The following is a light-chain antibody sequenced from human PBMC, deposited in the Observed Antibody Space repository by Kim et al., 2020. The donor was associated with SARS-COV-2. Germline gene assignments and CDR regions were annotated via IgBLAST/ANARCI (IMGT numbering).Light chain of an antibody. CDR2: GAS. CDR3: QQYSSSPAT. CDR1: QSVSNNY. Sequence: PGERATLSGRASQSVSNNYLAWYQQKPGQAPRLLIYGASSRATGIPDRFSGSGSGTDFTLTITRLEPEDFAVYYCQQYSSSPATFGQGTKVDIK. V-gene: IGKV3-20*01. J-gene: IGKJ1*01.